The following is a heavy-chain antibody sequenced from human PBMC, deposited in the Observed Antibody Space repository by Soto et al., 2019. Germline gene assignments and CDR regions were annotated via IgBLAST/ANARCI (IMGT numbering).Heavy chain of an antibody. CDR3: ARLPLRCATCVQFDC. Sequence: SETLSLTCTVSGDSISSTSYYWGWIRQPPGKGLDWIGSIFYSGTTYYEPSLKSRATISVDTSTNQFFLKLNSVTAADTAVYYCARLPLRCATCVQFDCWGQGTLVTVSS. CDR2: IFYSGTT. J-gene: IGHJ4*02. CDR1: GDSISSTSYY. V-gene: IGHV4-39*01. D-gene: IGHD2-15*01.